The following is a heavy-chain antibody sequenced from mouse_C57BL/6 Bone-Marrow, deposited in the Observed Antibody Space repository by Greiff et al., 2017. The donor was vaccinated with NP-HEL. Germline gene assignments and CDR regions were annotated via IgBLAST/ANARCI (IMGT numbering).Heavy chain of an antibody. Sequence: VKLMESGAELMKPGASVKLSCKATGYTFTGYWIEWVKQRPGHGLEWIGEILPGSGSTNYNEKFKGKATFTEDTSSNTAYMQLSSLTTEDSAIYYCARVYYGSDYWGQGTLVTVSA. CDR2: ILPGSGST. D-gene: IGHD1-1*01. J-gene: IGHJ3*01. V-gene: IGHV1-9*01. CDR3: ARVYYGSDY. CDR1: GYTFTGYW.